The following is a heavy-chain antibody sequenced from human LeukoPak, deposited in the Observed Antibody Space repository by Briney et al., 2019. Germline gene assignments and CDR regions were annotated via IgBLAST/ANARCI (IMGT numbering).Heavy chain of an antibody. CDR1: GFTFSSYG. J-gene: IGHJ4*02. D-gene: IGHD3-22*01. Sequence: GGSLRLSCAASGFTFSSYGMHWVRQAPGKGLEWVAVIWYDGSNKYYADSVKGRFTISRDNSKNTLYLQMNSLRAEDTAVYYCARDGDYYDSSGYYGIDYWGQGTLVTVSS. CDR2: IWYDGSNK. V-gene: IGHV3-33*01. CDR3: ARDGDYYDSSGYYGIDY.